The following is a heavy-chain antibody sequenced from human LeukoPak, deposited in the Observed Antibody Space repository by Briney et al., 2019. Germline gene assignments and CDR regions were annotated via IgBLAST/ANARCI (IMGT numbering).Heavy chain of an antibody. J-gene: IGHJ4*02. V-gene: IGHV1-2*02. Sequence: ASVKVSCKASGYTFTGYYMHWVRQAPGQGLEWMGWINPNSGGTNYAQKLQGRVTMTTDTSTSTAYVELRSLRSDDTAVYYCARDLLRYFDWLGMAGYWGQGTLVTVSS. D-gene: IGHD3-9*01. CDR1: GYTFTGYY. CDR2: INPNSGGT. CDR3: ARDLLRYFDWLGMAGY.